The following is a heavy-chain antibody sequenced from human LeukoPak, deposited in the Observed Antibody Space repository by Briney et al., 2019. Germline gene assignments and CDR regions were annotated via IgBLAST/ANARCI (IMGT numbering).Heavy chain of an antibody. Sequence: GGSLRLSCAASGFTFSSYAMSWVRQAPGKGLEWVSAISGSGGSTYYADSVKGRFTISRDNSKNTLYLQMNSLRAEDTAVYYCAKDMVASSGWHDGYYYYYMDVWGKGTTVTVSS. V-gene: IGHV3-23*01. J-gene: IGHJ6*03. D-gene: IGHD6-19*01. CDR2: ISGSGGST. CDR1: GFTFSSYA. CDR3: AKDMVASSGWHDGYYYYYMDV.